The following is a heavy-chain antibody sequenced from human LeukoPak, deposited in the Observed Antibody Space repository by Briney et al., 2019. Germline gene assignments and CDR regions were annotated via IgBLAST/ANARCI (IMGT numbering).Heavy chain of an antibody. Sequence: GGSLRLSCAASGFTFSSYGMPWVRQAPGKWLEWVAFISYDGSNEFYADSVKGRFIVSRDNSKNTLYLQMNSLRAEDTAVYYCARASRWELPRYFDYWGQGTLVTVSS. CDR2: ISYDGSNE. J-gene: IGHJ4*02. V-gene: IGHV3-30*03. CDR1: GFTFSSYG. D-gene: IGHD1-26*01. CDR3: ARASRWELPRYFDY.